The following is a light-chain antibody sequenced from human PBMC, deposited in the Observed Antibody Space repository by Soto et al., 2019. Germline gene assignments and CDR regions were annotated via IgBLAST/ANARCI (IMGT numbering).Light chain of an antibody. Sequence: QSVLTQPRSVSGSPGQSGTISCTGNRSDVGGYNYVSWYHQHPGKAPKLMIYDVSKRPSGVPDRFSGSKSGNTASLTISGLQAEDEADYYCYSYAGSYTFYVFGTGTKVTVL. V-gene: IGLV2-11*01. CDR2: DVS. CDR1: RSDVGGYNY. J-gene: IGLJ1*01. CDR3: YSYAGSYTFYV.